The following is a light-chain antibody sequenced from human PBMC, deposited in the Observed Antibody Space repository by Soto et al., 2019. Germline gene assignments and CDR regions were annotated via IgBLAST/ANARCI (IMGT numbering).Light chain of an antibody. Sequence: DIQMTQSPSTLSASVGDRVTITCRASQTISSWLAWYQQKPGKAPKLLIYAASTLESGVSSRFSGRGSGTEFTLTINSLQPEDFATYYCQQYNSYSRTFGQGTKVDIK. J-gene: IGKJ1*01. V-gene: IGKV1-5*01. CDR3: QQYNSYSRT. CDR2: AAS. CDR1: QTISSW.